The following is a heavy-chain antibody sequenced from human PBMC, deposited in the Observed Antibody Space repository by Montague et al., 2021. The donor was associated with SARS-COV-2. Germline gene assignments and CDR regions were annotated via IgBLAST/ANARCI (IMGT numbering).Heavy chain of an antibody. V-gene: IGHV4-34*01. CDR3: ARLGDGVVPSPILGVGPYYSYYYMDV. CDR1: GGSFRKYC. D-gene: IGHD3-10*01. J-gene: IGHJ6*03. CDR2: INHGGST. Sequence: SETLSLTCAVHGGSFRKYCWNWIRKPPGKGLEWIGEINHGGSTNXNPSLKSRVTISADTSKNQFSLKLTSVAAADTAVYYCARLGDGVVPSPILGVGPYYSYYYMDVWGKGTTVTVSS.